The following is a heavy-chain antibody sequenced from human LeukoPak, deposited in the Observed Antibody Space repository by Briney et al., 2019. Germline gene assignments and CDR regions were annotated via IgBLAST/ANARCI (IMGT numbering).Heavy chain of an antibody. V-gene: IGHV3-23*01. J-gene: IGHJ4*02. CDR3: AKASAVAKINPFDY. Sequence: PGGPLRLSCAASGFTFSSYAMSWVRQAPGKGLQWVSAISGSDGSTYYVDSVKGRFTIPRDNSKNTLYLQMNSLRAEDTAVYHCAKASAVAKINPFDYWGQGTLVTVSS. CDR2: ISGSDGST. CDR1: GFTFSSYA. D-gene: IGHD5-24*01.